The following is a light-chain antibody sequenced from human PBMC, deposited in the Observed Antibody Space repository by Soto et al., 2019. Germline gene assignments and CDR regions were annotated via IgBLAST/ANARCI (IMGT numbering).Light chain of an antibody. CDR3: QQYETFPIT. V-gene: IGKV1-33*01. CDR2: DAS. CDR1: HDIRKY. J-gene: IGKJ5*01. Sequence: DIQMTQSPSSLSASVGARVTITCQASHDIRKYLNWYQQKPQKAPKLLIYDASNRETGVPSRFTGSGSGTDFTFTISSLQPEDIATYYCQQYETFPITFGQGTRLEIK.